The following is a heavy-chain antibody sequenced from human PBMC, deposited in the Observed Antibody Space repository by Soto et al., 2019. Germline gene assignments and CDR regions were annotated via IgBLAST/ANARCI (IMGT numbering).Heavy chain of an antibody. CDR1: GFPFSRYA. J-gene: IGHJ6*02. CDR3: ARDSRWYTYYYGMDV. D-gene: IGHD6-13*01. Sequence: PGGSLRLSCAASGFPFSRYAMHWVRQAPGKGLEWVAAISYDGSNKYYADSVKGRFTISRDNSKNTLYLQMNSLRAEDTALYYCARDSRWYTYYYGMDVWGQGTTVTVSS. CDR2: ISYDGSNK. V-gene: IGHV3-30-3*01.